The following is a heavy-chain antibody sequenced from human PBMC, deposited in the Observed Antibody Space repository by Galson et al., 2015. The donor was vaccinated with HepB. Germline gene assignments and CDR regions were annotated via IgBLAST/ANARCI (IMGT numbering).Heavy chain of an antibody. CDR1: GFTFSAHG. CDR3: AKSRYYDFWSGYDA. CDR2: ISPDGSNK. V-gene: IGHV3-30*18. Sequence: SLRLSCAASGFTFSAHGMQWVRQAPGKGLEWVAVISPDGSNKYYGDSVKGRFTISRDNSKNTLYLQMNSLRAEDTAVYYCAKSRYYDFWSGYDAWGQGTLVTVSS. D-gene: IGHD3-3*01. J-gene: IGHJ5*02.